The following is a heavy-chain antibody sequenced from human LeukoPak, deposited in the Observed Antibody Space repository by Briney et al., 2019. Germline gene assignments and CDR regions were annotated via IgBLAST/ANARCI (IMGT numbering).Heavy chain of an antibody. CDR3: ARVSDEYSSSATSDY. Sequence: ASVKVSCKASGYTFTSYYMHWVRQAPGQGLEWMGWISAYNGNTNYAQKLQGRVTMTTDTSTSTAYMELRSLRSDDTAVYYCARVSDEYSSSATSDYWGQGTLVTVSS. J-gene: IGHJ4*02. V-gene: IGHV1-18*04. CDR2: ISAYNGNT. D-gene: IGHD6-6*01. CDR1: GYTFTSYY.